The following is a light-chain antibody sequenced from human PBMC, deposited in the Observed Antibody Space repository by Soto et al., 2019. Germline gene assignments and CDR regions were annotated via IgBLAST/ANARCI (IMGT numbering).Light chain of an antibody. J-gene: IGKJ1*01. V-gene: IGKV3-15*01. CDR2: GAS. CDR3: QQYNNWLRT. Sequence: EIVMTHSPATLSVSPRQTATLSCRASQSVSSNLAWYQQKPGQAPRLLIYGASTRATGIPARFSGSGSGTEFTLTISSLQSEDFAVYYCQQYNNWLRTFGQGTKVDIK. CDR1: QSVSSN.